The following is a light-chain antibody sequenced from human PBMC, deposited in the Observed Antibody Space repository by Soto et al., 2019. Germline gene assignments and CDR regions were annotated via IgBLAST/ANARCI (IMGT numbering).Light chain of an antibody. CDR1: QSVSSGY. CDR3: QHYGSSPA. V-gene: IGKV3-20*01. Sequence: EIVLTQSPGTLSLSPGERATLSCRASQSVSSGYLAWYQQKPGQAPRLLIYGASSRATGIPDRFSGSGSGTDFTLTISRLEPEDFAVYYCQHYGSSPAFGGGTKVEIK. J-gene: IGKJ4*01. CDR2: GAS.